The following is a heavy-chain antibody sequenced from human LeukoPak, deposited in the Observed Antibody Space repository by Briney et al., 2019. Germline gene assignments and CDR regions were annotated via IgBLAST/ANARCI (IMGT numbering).Heavy chain of an antibody. Sequence: GGSLRLSCAASGFTFSDYYMSWIRQAPGKGLEWVSYISSSSSYTNYADSVKGRFTISRDNAKNSLYLQMNSLRAEDTAVYYCARVLCSSTSCYASDPYYFDYWGRGTLVTVSS. D-gene: IGHD2-2*01. V-gene: IGHV3-11*06. CDR1: GFTFSDYY. CDR2: ISSSSSYT. J-gene: IGHJ4*02. CDR3: ARVLCSSTSCYASDPYYFDY.